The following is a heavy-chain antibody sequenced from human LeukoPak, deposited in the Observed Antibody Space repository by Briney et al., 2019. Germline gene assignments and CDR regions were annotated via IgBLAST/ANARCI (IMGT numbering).Heavy chain of an antibody. CDR3: ATEGGWGPTDYGDNVY. D-gene: IGHD4-17*01. J-gene: IGHJ4*02. CDR1: GYTFTNYG. CDR2: ISPYKGNT. Sequence: GASVKVSCKASGYTFTNYGITWVRQAPGQGLEWMGWISPYKGNTNYAQKVQGRVTMTTDTPTSTVYMELRSLRSDDTAVYYCATEGGWGPTDYGDNVYWGQGTLVTVSS. V-gene: IGHV1-18*01.